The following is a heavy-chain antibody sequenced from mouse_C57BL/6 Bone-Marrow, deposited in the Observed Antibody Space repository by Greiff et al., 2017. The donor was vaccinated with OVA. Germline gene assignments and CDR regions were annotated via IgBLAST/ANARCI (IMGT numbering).Heavy chain of an antibody. CDR2: IGPENGDT. D-gene: IGHD2-2*01. V-gene: IGHV14-4*01. CDR3: TSLWLRRGGY. CDR1: GFNFKDDS. J-gene: IGHJ2*01. Sequence: VQLQQSGAGLVRPGASVKLSCTASGFNFKDDSMHWVRQRPDQGLEWIGWIGPENGDTEYASKFQGKATITADTSSNTAYLQLSSLTSEDTAVYYSTSLWLRRGGYWGQGTTPTVSS.